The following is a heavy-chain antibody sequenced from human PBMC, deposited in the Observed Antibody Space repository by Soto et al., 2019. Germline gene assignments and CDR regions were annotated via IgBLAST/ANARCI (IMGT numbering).Heavy chain of an antibody. CDR2: IRSKAKGGTT. CDR1: GFTFGDYA. V-gene: IGHV3-49*04. Sequence: PGGSLRLSCTASGFTFGDYAMSWVRQAPGKGLDWVGFIRSKAKGGTTEYAASVKGRFTISRDDSKSIAYLQMNSLKTEDTAVYYCTRQGDYGADFDYWGQGTQVTVSS. J-gene: IGHJ4*02. CDR3: TRQGDYGADFDY. D-gene: IGHD4-17*01.